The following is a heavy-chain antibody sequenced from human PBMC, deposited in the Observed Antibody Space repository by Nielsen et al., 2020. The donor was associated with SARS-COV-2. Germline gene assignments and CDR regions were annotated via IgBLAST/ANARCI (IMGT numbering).Heavy chain of an antibody. J-gene: IGHJ6*03. V-gene: IGHV4-34*01. Sequence: GSLRLSCAVYGGSFSGYYWSWIRQPPGKGLEWIGEINHSGSTNFNPPLKSRVTISVDTSKNQFSLELTSVTAADTAVYFCARPYRGQSSGWEAFTNYYYYMDVWGTGTTVTVSS. D-gene: IGHD6-19*01. CDR3: ARPYRGQSSGWEAFTNYYYYMDV. CDR2: INHSGST. CDR1: GGSFSGYY.